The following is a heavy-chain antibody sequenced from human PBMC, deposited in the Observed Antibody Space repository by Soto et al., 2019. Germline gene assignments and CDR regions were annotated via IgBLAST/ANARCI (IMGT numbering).Heavy chain of an antibody. D-gene: IGHD2-2*01. CDR2: IWNDGSNK. Sequence: PGGSLRLSCAVSGFTLSTYGMHWVRQAPGKGLEWVAVIWNDGSNKYYADSVKGRFTISRDNSKNTVYLQMNSLRADDTAVYYCASRSPALDYWGQGTLVTVSS. V-gene: IGHV3-33*01. CDR1: GFTLSTYG. J-gene: IGHJ4*02. CDR3: ASRSPALDY.